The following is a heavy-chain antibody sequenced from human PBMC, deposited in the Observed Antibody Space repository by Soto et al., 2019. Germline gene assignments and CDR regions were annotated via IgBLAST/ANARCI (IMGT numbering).Heavy chain of an antibody. J-gene: IGHJ4*02. D-gene: IGHD2-21*01. CDR2: NYYSGIT. CDR1: GGSISSGCYY. V-gene: IGHV4-31*03. Sequence: SETLSLTCTVSGGSISSGCYYWTWIRQHPGKGLEWIGYNYYSGITYYNPSLKSRVTISLDTSKNQFSLKLTSVNTADTAIYYCTRGGDPYKTGHWGQGTLVTVSS. CDR3: TRGGDPYKTGH.